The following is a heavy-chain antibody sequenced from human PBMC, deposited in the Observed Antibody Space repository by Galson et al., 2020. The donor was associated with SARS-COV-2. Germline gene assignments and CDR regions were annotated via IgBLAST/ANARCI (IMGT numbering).Heavy chain of an antibody. V-gene: IGHV3-33*01. CDR2: IWHDGSLK. J-gene: IGHJ4*02. D-gene: IGHD2-21*01. CDR3: ARGGGVYCRGECYGFGH. Sequence: QAGGSLRLSCAASGFTFSTYGMHWVRQAPGKGLEWVAAIWHDGSLKYYVDSVKGRFTISKDNSKDTLYLLMTRLRDDDTAVYYCARGGGVYCRGECYGFGHWGQGVQVTVSS. CDR1: GFTFSTYG.